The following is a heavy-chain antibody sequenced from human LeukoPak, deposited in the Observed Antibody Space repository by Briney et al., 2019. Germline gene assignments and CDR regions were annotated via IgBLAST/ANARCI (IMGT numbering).Heavy chain of an antibody. D-gene: IGHD1-26*01. CDR3: AREGSGSYYSNAFDI. J-gene: IGHJ3*02. V-gene: IGHV1-69*13. CDR2: IIPIFGTA. Sequence: ASVKVSCKASGGTFSSYAISWVRQAPGQGLEWMGGIIPIFGTANYAQKFQGRVTITADESTSTAYMELSSLRSEDTAVYYCAREGSGSYYSNAFDIWGQGTMVTVSS. CDR1: GGTFSSYA.